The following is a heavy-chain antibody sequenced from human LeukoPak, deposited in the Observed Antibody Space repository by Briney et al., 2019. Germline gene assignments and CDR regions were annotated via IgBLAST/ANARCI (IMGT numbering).Heavy chain of an antibody. Sequence: GGSLRLSCAASGFTFSNYNMFWARQAPGKGLEWVSYITSSSNTVHYADSVKGRFTLSRDNAKSSLYLQMNSLRAEDTAIYYCARVPSDGYRYFDYWGQGTLVTVSS. CDR3: ARVPSDGYRYFDY. CDR1: GFTFSNYN. V-gene: IGHV3-48*01. D-gene: IGHD5-24*01. J-gene: IGHJ4*02. CDR2: ITSSSNTV.